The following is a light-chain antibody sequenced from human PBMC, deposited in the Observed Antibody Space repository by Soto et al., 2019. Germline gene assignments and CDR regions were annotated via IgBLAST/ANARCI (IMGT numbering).Light chain of an antibody. CDR3: QQHFDSTIT. J-gene: IGKJ5*01. V-gene: IGKV1-9*01. Sequence: DIQLTQSPSFLSPSIGESVTITCRASQVISTSLAWYQVKPGKAPKLLIYAASTLESGVPSRFSGSVSGTEFSLTITSLQTEDFATYYCQQHFDSTITFGQGTRLEIK. CDR2: AAS. CDR1: QVISTS.